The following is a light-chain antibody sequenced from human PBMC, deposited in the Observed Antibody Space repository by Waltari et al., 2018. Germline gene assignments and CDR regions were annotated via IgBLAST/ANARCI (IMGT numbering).Light chain of an antibody. V-gene: IGKV2-29*02. J-gene: IGKJ2*03. CDR3: MQALQTPYS. Sequence: DIVMTQTQLSLPVTPGEPASISCRSSQSLLHSNGNTYLYWYLQKPGQPPRLLIYRVSNRFSGVTDRFSGSGSGTDFTLKISRVEAEDVGVYYCMQALQTPYSFGQGTKVEIK. CDR1: QSLLHSNGNTY. CDR2: RVS.